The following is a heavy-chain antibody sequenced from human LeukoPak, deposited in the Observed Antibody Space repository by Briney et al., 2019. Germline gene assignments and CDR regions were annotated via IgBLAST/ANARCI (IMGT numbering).Heavy chain of an antibody. D-gene: IGHD1-1*01. Sequence: PGGSLRLSCAASGFTFSHYAMNWVRQAPGKGLEWVSGISGSGGSTLYADSVKGRFTISRDNSKNTLYLQMTSLRADDTAVFYCAKEGAEYNLNAWGQGTLVTVSS. CDR3: AKEGAEYNLNA. CDR2: ISGSGGST. J-gene: IGHJ5*02. V-gene: IGHV3-23*01. CDR1: GFTFSHYA.